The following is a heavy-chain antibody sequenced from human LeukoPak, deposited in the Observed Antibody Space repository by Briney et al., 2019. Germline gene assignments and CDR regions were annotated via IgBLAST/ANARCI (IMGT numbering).Heavy chain of an antibody. J-gene: IGHJ6*04. D-gene: IGHD3-9*01. V-gene: IGHV3-23*01. CDR3: ARDMRLSSRYYDILTGYYRSNYGMDV. CDR2: ISGSGGST. CDR1: GGSISSYY. Sequence: ETLSLTCTVSGGSISSYYWSWIRQPPGKGLEWVSAISGSGGSTYYADPVKGRFTISRDNSKNTLYLQMNSLRAEDTAVYYCARDMRLSSRYYDILTGYYRSNYGMDVWGKGTTVIVSS.